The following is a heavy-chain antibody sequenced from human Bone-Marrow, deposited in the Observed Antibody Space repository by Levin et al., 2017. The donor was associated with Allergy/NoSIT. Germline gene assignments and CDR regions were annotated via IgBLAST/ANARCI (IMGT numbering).Heavy chain of an antibody. D-gene: IGHD2-2*01. CDR3: ARDLRADCSSASCSGTLDNWFDP. Sequence: AGGSLRLSCTASGFTFSIYSINWVRQAPGRGLEWVSSLSGSGTYIFYADSVKGRFTVSRDNAKNSVYLQMNSLRGEDTAMYYCARDLRADCSSASCSGTLDNWFDPWGQGTLVTVSS. CDR2: LSGSGTYI. V-gene: IGHV3-21*01. J-gene: IGHJ5*02. CDR1: GFTFSIYS.